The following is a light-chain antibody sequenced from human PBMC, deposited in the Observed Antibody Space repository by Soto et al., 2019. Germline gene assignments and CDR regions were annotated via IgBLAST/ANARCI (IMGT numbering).Light chain of an antibody. V-gene: IGKV4-1*01. CDR1: QSLLANCNNKNC. J-gene: IGKJ4*01. CDR3: QQYYSTPQLT. CDR2: WAS. Sequence: DIVMTQSPDSLAVSLGERATINCKSSQSLLANCNNKNCLAWYQHKPGQPPKMLILWASTRESGVPDRFSGSGSGTDFTLTISSLQAEDVAVYYCQQYYSTPQLTFGGGTKVEIK.